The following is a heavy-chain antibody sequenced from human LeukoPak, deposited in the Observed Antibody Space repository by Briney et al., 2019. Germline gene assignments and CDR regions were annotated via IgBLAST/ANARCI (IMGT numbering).Heavy chain of an antibody. CDR1: GFTFSSYA. Sequence: PGGSLRLSCAASGFTFSSYAMTWVRQAPGKGLEWVSAIYSGGSTFYADSVRGRFNISRDNSRKTMFLQMSSLRVEDAAVYYCASSGTASRGAMDVWGQGTTVTVSS. J-gene: IGHJ6*02. CDR3: ASSGTASRGAMDV. V-gene: IGHV3-66*01. CDR2: IYSGGST. D-gene: IGHD1-1*01.